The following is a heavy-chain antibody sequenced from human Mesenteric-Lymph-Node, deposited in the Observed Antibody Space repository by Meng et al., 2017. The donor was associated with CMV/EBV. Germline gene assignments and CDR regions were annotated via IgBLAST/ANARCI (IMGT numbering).Heavy chain of an antibody. Sequence: GRSLRLSCAASGFTFSRNNMHWVRQAPGKGLEWVAFILYDGSNGYYVESVKGRFTISRDNSKNTLYLQMNSLRAEDTAVYYCAREFHPHDFWSGYYLGWGQGTLVTISS. CDR3: AREFHPHDFWSGYYLG. V-gene: IGHV3-33*05. D-gene: IGHD3-3*01. CDR1: GFTFSRNN. J-gene: IGHJ4*02. CDR2: ILYDGSNG.